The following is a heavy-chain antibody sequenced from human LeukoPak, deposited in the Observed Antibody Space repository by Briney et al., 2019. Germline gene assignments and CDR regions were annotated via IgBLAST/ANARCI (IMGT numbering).Heavy chain of an antibody. CDR3: ARDRGIAVAGTTDY. J-gene: IGHJ4*02. D-gene: IGHD6-19*01. Sequence: GASVKVSCKASGYTFTSYGISWVRQAPGQGLEWMGWISAYNGNTNYAQKLQGRVTMTTDTSTSTAYMELRSLRSDDTAVYYCARDRGIAVAGTTDYWGQGTLVTVSS. CDR2: ISAYNGNT. V-gene: IGHV1-18*01. CDR1: GYTFTSYG.